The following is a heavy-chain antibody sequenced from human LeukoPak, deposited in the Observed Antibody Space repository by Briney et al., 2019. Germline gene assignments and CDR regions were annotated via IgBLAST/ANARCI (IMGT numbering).Heavy chain of an antibody. Sequence: GGSLRLSCAASGFTFGSNSMTWVRQTPGKGLEWVSGISGSGDSTFYADSVKGRFTISRDNSRNTLYLQMSSLRPEDTAVYYCTKWSGFGDDWGQGTLVTVSS. CDR2: ISGSGDST. V-gene: IGHV3-23*01. J-gene: IGHJ4*02. CDR3: TKWSGFGDD. D-gene: IGHD3-10*01. CDR1: GFTFGSNS.